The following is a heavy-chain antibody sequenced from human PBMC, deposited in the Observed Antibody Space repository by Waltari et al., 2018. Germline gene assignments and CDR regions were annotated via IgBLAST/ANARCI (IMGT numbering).Heavy chain of an antibody. Sequence: EMQLVESGGGLVKPGESLRLSCAASGFTISYYSMNWVRQRPGKGLEWVESIRGDGRYVYYADSVKGRLTVSSDKAKNVLFLQVSSLTVEDTAVYYCARDSGGTIFGVGNWFDPWGQGTLVSVSS. CDR2: IRGDGRYV. D-gene: IGHD3-3*01. J-gene: IGHJ5*02. CDR1: GFTISYYS. CDR3: ARDSGGTIFGVGNWFDP. V-gene: IGHV3-21*02.